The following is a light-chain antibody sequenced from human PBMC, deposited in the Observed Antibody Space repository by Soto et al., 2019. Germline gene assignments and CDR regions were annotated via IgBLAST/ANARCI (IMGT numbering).Light chain of an antibody. J-gene: IGKJ1*01. V-gene: IGKV4-1*01. Sequence: DIVMTQSPDSLAVSLGERATINCKSSQSVLYSSNNKNYLAWYQQKAGQPPKLLIYWASTRESGVPDRFSGSGSGTDFTLTISSLQAEDVAVYYCQQYYSNMWTFGQGTKVEIK. CDR3: QQYYSNMWT. CDR1: QSVLYSSNNKNY. CDR2: WAS.